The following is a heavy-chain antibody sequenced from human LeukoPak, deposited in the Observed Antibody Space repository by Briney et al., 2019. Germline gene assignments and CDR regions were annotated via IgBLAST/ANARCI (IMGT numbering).Heavy chain of an antibody. D-gene: IGHD3-22*01. V-gene: IGHV1-46*01. Sequence: ASVKVSCKASGYTFTSYYMHWVRQAPGQGLEWMGTINPSGGSTSYAQKFQGRVTMTRDMSTSTVYMELSSLRSEDTAVYYCARGLQNRESDYYDSSAGFAFDIWGQGTMVTVSS. CDR2: INPSGGST. CDR1: GYTFTSYY. J-gene: IGHJ3*02. CDR3: ARGLQNRESDYYDSSAGFAFDI.